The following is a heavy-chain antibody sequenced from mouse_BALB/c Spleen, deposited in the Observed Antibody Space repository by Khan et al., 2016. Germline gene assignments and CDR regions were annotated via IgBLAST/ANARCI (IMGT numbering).Heavy chain of an antibody. D-gene: IGHD1-2*01. CDR2: ISHSGDS. V-gene: IGHV3-8*02. CDR1: GDSITSGH. CDR3: ATWDYYGSAFAY. J-gene: IGHJ3*01. Sequence: EVQLQESGPSLAKPSQTLSLTCSVTGDSITSGHWNWIRKFPGNKFDFMGYISHSGDSYYNPSLKSRISITRATSKNQYYLQLNSVTTEDTATDYCATWDYYGSAFAYWGQGTLVTVSA.